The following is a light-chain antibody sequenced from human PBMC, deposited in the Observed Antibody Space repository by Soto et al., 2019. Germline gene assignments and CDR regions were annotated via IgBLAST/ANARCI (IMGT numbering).Light chain of an antibody. V-gene: IGLV1-40*01. Sequence: VLTQPPSVSGAPGQRVTISCTGSSSNIGAGYDVHWYQQPPGTAPKLLIYGNSNRPSGVPDRFSGSKSGTSASLAITGLQAEDEADYYCRSYDSSLSGSRVFGTGTKVTVL. CDR1: SSNIGAGYD. J-gene: IGLJ1*01. CDR3: RSYDSSLSGSRV. CDR2: GNS.